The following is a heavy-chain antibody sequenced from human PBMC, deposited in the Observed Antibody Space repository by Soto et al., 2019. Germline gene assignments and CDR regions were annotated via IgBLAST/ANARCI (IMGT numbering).Heavy chain of an antibody. V-gene: IGHV4-59*08. CDR1: GGSISSYY. J-gene: IGHJ1*01. CDR3: ARAWDF. D-gene: IGHD1-26*01. CDR2: IYYSGSP. Sequence: PSETLSLTCTVSGGSISSYYWSWIRQPPGKGLEWIGHIYYSGSPYYHPSLRSRLSISVDTSKNQFSLKVKSVTAADTAVYYCARAWDFWGQGTLVTVSS.